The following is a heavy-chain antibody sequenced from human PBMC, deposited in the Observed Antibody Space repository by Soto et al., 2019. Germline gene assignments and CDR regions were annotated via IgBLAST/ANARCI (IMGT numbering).Heavy chain of an antibody. Sequence: SETLSLTCTVSGGSISSGGYYWSWIRQHPGKGLEWIGYIYYSGSTYYNPSLKSRVTISVDTSKNQFSLKLSSVTAADTAVYYCARLIAAAGLYYFDYWGQGTLVTVSS. J-gene: IGHJ4*02. D-gene: IGHD6-13*01. CDR3: ARLIAAAGLYYFDY. CDR1: GGSISSGGYY. CDR2: IYYSGST. V-gene: IGHV4-31*03.